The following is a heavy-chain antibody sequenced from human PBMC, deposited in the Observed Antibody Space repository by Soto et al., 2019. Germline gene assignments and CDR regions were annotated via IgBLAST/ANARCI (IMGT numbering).Heavy chain of an antibody. V-gene: IGHV4-61*01. CDR1: VSSFSSYNYY. CDR2: IYSSGIT. D-gene: IGHD5-18*01. Sequence: SETLFLTFTVSVSSFSSYNYYWTWLRQPPGNGLEWIGYIYSSGITNYNPSLKSRVTISLDTSNNQFSLKLTSVTAADTAIYYCARDIRGYSRAFDYWGQGTLVNVSS. CDR3: ARDIRGYSRAFDY. J-gene: IGHJ4*02.